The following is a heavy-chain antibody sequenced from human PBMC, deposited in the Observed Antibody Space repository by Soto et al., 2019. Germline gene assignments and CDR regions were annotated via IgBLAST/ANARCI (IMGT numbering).Heavy chain of an antibody. J-gene: IGHJ4*02. Sequence: PGGSLRLSCAASEFTFSNYAMSWVRQAPGKGLEWVSAISYGGGTKYYADSVKGRFTISRDNSKNTLYLQMNSLRAEDTAVYYCAKNPGYYYDSTGYHFDYWGQGTLVTVSS. CDR3: AKNPGYYYDSTGYHFDY. CDR2: ISYGGGTK. D-gene: IGHD3-22*01. V-gene: IGHV3-23*01. CDR1: EFTFSNYA.